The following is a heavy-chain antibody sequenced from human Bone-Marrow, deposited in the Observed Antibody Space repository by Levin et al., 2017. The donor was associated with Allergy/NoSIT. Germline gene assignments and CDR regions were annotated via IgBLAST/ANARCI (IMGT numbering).Heavy chain of an antibody. CDR3: ASDTAYTAMEGGWVDP. CDR2: MSYDGSNK. V-gene: IGHV3-30-3*01. J-gene: IGHJ5*02. D-gene: IGHD5-18*01. CDR1: GFTFSSYA. Sequence: SCAASGFTFSSYAMHWVRQAPGKGLEWVAVMSYDGSNKYYVDSVQGRFTISRDNSKNTLYLQMNSLRAEDTAGYYCASDTAYTAMEGGWVDPWGQGTLVTVSS.